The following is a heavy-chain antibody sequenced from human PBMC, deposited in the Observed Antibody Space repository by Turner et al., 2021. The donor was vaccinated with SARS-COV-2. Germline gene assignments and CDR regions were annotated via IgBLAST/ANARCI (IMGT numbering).Heavy chain of an antibody. CDR2: IWYDGSNK. Sequence: QVQLVESGGGVAQPGRSLRLSCAASGFTFSSYGMNWVRQAPGKGLEWVAVIWYDGSNKYYADSVKGRFTISRDNSKNTLNLQMNSLRAEDTAVDYCARDGSGYYDSSGYFDHWGQGTLVTVSS. J-gene: IGHJ4*02. CDR1: GFTFSSYG. D-gene: IGHD3-22*01. V-gene: IGHV3-33*01. CDR3: ARDGSGYYDSSGYFDH.